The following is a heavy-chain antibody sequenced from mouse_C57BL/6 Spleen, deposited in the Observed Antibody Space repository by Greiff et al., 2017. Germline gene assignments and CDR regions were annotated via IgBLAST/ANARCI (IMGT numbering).Heavy chain of an antibody. CDR3: ARDYYGSSGDY. D-gene: IGHD1-1*01. V-gene: IGHV2-5*01. Sequence: VQLQQSGPGLVQPSQSLSITCTVSGFSLTSYGVHWVRQSPGKGLAWLGVFWRGGSTDYYAAFLSSISITKDHAKSQVFFTMNSLQADDTAIYYCARDYYGSSGDYWGQGTTLTVSS. CDR1: GFSLTSYG. J-gene: IGHJ2*01. CDR2: FWRGGST.